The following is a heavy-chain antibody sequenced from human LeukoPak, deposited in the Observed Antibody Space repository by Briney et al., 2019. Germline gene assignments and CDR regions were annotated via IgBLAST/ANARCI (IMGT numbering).Heavy chain of an antibody. J-gene: IGHJ6*03. CDR2: IYTSGST. CDR3: ARATKFYYYYYMDV. V-gene: IGHV4-61*02. CDR1: GGSISSGSYY. Sequence: PSETLSLTCTVSGGSISSGSYYWSWIRQPAGKGLEWLGRIYTSGSTNYNPSLKSRVTISVDTSKNQFSLKLSSVTAADTAVYYCARATKFYYYYYMDVWGKGTTVTVSS. D-gene: IGHD2-2*01.